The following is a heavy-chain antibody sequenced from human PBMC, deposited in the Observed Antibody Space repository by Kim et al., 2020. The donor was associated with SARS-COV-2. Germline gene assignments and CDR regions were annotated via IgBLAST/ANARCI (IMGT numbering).Heavy chain of an antibody. Sequence: GGSLRLSCAASGFTFSNARMSWVRQAPGKGLEWVGRIKNKTEGEKTDYAAPVKGRFTISRDDSKNTLFLQMNSLKSEDTAVYYCVTDYKSSSFYFDNWG. D-gene: IGHD3-16*02. J-gene: IGHJ4*01. CDR3: VTDYKSSSFYFDN. CDR1: GFTFSNAR. V-gene: IGHV3-15*01. CDR2: IKNKTEGEKT.